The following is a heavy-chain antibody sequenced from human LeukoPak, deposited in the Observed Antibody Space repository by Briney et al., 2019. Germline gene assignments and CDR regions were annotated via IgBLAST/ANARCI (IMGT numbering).Heavy chain of an antibody. J-gene: IGHJ4*02. V-gene: IGHV4-30-4*08. D-gene: IGHD3-22*01. CDR3: ASDPRYYYDSSGYPRGY. CDR1: GGSISSGEYY. Sequence: SETLSLTCTVSGGSISSGEYYWSWIRQPPGKGLEWIGYIYYSGSTYYNPSLKSRVTISVDTSKNQFSLKLSSVTAADTVVYYCASDPRYYYDSSGYPRGYWGQGTLVTVSS. CDR2: IYYSGST.